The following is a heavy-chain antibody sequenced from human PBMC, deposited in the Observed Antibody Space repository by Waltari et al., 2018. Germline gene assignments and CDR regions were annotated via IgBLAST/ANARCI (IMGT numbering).Heavy chain of an antibody. CDR2: IPYDGSNK. CDR3: ARGRGTYYDFWSGYESLDY. Sequence: QVQLVESGGGVVQPGRSLRLSCAASGFTFSSYAMHWVGQDTGKGLEWVAVIPYDGSNKYYAASVKGRFTISRDNSKNTLYLQMNSLRAEDTAVYYCARGRGTYYDFWSGYESLDYWGQGTLVTVSS. CDR1: GFTFSSYA. J-gene: IGHJ4*02. D-gene: IGHD3-3*01. V-gene: IGHV3-30-3*01.